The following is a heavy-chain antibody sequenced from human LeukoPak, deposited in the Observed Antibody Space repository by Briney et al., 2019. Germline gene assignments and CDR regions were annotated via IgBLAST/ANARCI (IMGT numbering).Heavy chain of an antibody. CDR1: GVPFSNYY. Sequence: SETLSLTCAVSGVPFSNYYWSWVRQSPPKGLEWIGEINHSGYTNYNPSLKSRVTISIDTSRNQFSLMLTSVTAADTAVYYCTRAVAGHTDWGQGTLVTVSS. CDR2: INHSGYT. V-gene: IGHV4-34*01. J-gene: IGHJ4*02. CDR3: TRAVAGHTD. D-gene: IGHD6-19*01.